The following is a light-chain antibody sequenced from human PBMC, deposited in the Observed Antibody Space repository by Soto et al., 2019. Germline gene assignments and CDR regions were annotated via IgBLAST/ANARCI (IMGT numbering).Light chain of an antibody. Sequence: VLTQSPATLSVSPWERATLSCRASQSVSNNYLAWYQQKPGQAPRLLIYGASNRATGIPDRFSGSGSGTDFTLTISRLEPEDFAVYYCQQYGSSGTFGQGTKVDIK. CDR3: QQYGSSGT. CDR2: GAS. V-gene: IGKV3-20*01. J-gene: IGKJ1*01. CDR1: QSVSNNY.